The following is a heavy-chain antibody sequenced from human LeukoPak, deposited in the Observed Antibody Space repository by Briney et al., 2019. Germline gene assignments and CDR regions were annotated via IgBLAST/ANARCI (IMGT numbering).Heavy chain of an antibody. Sequence: GGSLRLSCAASGFTLSSYSMNWVRQAPGKGLEWVAFIRYDGSNKYYADSVKGRFTISRDNSKNTLYLQMNSLRAEDTAVYYCAKENRGYCSSTSCYLAYWGQGTLVTVSS. V-gene: IGHV3-30*02. CDR2: IRYDGSNK. J-gene: IGHJ4*02. D-gene: IGHD2-2*01. CDR1: GFTLSSYS. CDR3: AKENRGYCSSTSCYLAY.